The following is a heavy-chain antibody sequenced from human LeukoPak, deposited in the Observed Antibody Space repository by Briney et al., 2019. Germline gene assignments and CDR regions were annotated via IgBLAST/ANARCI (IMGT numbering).Heavy chain of an antibody. CDR1: GCTFTTYA. CDR3: ARDDSSGYSPNLDY. V-gene: IGHV1-3*01. CDR2: INAGNGNT. D-gene: IGHD3-22*01. J-gene: IGHJ4*02. Sequence: GASVKVSCKASGCTFTTYAMHWVRQAPGQRLEWMGWINAGNGNTKYSQKFQGRVTITRDTSANTAYMELSSLRSEDTAVYYCARDDSSGYSPNLDYWGQGTLVTVSS.